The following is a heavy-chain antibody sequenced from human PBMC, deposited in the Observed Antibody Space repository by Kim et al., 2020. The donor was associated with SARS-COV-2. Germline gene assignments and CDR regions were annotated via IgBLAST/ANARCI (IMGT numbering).Heavy chain of an antibody. V-gene: IGHV4-31*03. Sequence: SETLSLTCSVSGGSINSGGYYWSWIRQLPGKGLEWVGYIYYSGSAYYNPSLKSRVIISVDTSKNQLSLNLSSVTAADTAVYYCARTLTYFYDSSGYTFDIWGQGTLVTVSS. CDR3: ARTLTYFYDSSGYTFDI. CDR2: IYYSGSA. J-gene: IGHJ3*02. D-gene: IGHD3-22*01. CDR1: GGSINSGGYY.